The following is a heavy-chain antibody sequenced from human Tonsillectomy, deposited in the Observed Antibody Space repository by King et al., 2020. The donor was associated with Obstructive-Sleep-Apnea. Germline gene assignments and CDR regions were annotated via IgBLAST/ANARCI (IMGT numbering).Heavy chain of an antibody. CDR2: IRTKATNYAT. CDR1: GFTFSGSA. Sequence: QLVQSGGGLVQPGGSLKLSCAASGFTFSGSAIHWVRQASGKGLEWLVRIRTKATNYATAYAASVEGRFTVSRDDLKNMAYLQMNSLKTEDTALYYCTRLREETVITRPLDHWGRGTLVTVSS. V-gene: IGHV3-73*01. J-gene: IGHJ4*02. D-gene: IGHD4-23*01. CDR3: TRLREETVITRPLDH.